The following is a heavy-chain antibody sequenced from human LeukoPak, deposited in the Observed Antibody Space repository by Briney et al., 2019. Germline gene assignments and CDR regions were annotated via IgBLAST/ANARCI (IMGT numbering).Heavy chain of an antibody. CDR2: ISGSGGST. D-gene: IGHD3-3*01. J-gene: IGHJ4*02. CDR3: AKDPHYDFWSGYYYFDY. CDR1: GFTFSSYA. V-gene: IGHV3-23*01. Sequence: PGGSLRLSCAASGFTFSSYAMSWVRQAPGKGLEWVSAISGSGGSTYYADSVKGRFTISRDNSKNTLYLQMNSLRAEDTAVYYCAKDPHYDFWSGYYYFDYWGQGTLVTVSS.